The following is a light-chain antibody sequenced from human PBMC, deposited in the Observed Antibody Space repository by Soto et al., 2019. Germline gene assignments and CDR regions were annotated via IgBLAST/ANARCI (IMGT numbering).Light chain of an antibody. CDR3: AAWDDSLSGWV. CDR2: END. CDR1: SSNIGTNY. V-gene: IGLV1-51*01. Sequence: QSVLTQPPSVSAAPGQKVTISCSGSSSNIGTNYVSWYQHLPGTAPKLLIYENDKRPSGIPDRFSGSKSGTSASLAISGLRSEDEADYYCAAWDDSLSGWVFGGGTKLTVL. J-gene: IGLJ3*02.